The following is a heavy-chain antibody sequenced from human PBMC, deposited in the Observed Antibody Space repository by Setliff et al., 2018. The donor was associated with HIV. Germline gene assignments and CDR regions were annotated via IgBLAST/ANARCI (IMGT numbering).Heavy chain of an antibody. V-gene: IGHV4-39*02. CDR3: AKEREQWLVTYPGSA. CDR1: GGSISSSSYY. D-gene: IGHD6-19*01. CDR2: IYYSGST. Sequence: PSETLSLTCTVSGGSISSSSYYWGWIRQPPGKGLEWIGSIYYSGSTYYNPFLKSRFTISRDNSKNTLYLQMNSLRAEDTAVYYCAKEREQWLVTYPGSAWGQGTLVTVSS. J-gene: IGHJ5*02.